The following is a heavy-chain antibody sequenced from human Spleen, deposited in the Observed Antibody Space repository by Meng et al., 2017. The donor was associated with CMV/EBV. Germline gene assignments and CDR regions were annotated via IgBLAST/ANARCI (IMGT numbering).Heavy chain of an antibody. CDR1: GFTFDDYA. D-gene: IGHD2-2*01. Sequence: GGSLRLSCAASGFTFDDYAMHWVRQAPGKGLEWVSLISWDGGSTYYADSVKGRFTISRDNSKNSLYLQMNSLRAEDTALYYCANSGLLSRAPGVDYFDYWGQGTLVTVSS. J-gene: IGHJ4*02. CDR3: ANSGLLSRAPGVDYFDY. V-gene: IGHV3-43D*03. CDR2: ISWDGGST.